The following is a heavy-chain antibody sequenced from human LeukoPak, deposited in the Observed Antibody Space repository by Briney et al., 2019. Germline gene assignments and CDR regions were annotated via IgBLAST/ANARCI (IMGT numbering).Heavy chain of an antibody. CDR3: ARDWGYSGYDENDY. D-gene: IGHD5-12*01. CDR1: GYTFTGYY. CDR2: INPNSGGT. Sequence: ASVKVSCKASGYTFTGYYMHWVRQAPGQGLEWMGWINPNSGGTNYAQKFQGRVTMTRDTSISTAYMELSRLRSDDTAVYYCARDWGYSGYDENDYWGQGTLVTVSS. V-gene: IGHV1-2*02. J-gene: IGHJ4*02.